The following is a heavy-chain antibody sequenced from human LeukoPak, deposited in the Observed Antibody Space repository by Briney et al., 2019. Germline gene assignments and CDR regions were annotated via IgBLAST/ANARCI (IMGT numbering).Heavy chain of an antibody. Sequence: GASVKVSCKASGGTFSSYTISWVRQAPGQGLEWMGRIIPILGITNYAQKFQGRVTITADKSTTTVYMELSSLRSEDTAVYYCARAGVGAYRWFDPWGQGTLVTVSS. J-gene: IGHJ5*02. CDR3: ARAGVGAYRWFDP. V-gene: IGHV1-69*02. CDR2: IIPILGIT. D-gene: IGHD1-26*01. CDR1: GGTFSSYT.